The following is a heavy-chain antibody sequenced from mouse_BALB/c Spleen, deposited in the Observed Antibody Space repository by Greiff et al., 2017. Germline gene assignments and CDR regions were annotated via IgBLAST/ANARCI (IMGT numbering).Heavy chain of an antibody. CDR3: ARGDDGYYRYFDV. V-gene: IGHV5-6-5*01. CDR1: GFTFSSYA. J-gene: IGHJ1*01. CDR2: ISSGGST. D-gene: IGHD2-3*01. Sequence: EVQGVESGGGLVKPGGSLKLSCAASGFTFSSYAMSWVRQTPEKRLEWVASISSGGSTYYPDSVKGRFTISRDNARNILYLQMSSLRSEDTAMYYCARGDDGYYRYFDVWGAGTTVTVSS.